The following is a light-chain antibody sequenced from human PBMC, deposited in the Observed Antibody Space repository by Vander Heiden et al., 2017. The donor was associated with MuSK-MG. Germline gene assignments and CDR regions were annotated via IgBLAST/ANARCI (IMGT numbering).Light chain of an antibody. J-gene: IGKJ1*01. CDR3: QQYNSYSRT. CDR1: QSISSW. Sequence: DIQMTQSPSTLSASVGDRVTITCRASQSISSWLAWYQQKPGKAPKVLIYQASILESGVPSRFSGSKSGTEFTLTISSLQPDDFATYYCQQYNSYSRTFGQGTKVEIK. CDR2: QAS. V-gene: IGKV1-5*03.